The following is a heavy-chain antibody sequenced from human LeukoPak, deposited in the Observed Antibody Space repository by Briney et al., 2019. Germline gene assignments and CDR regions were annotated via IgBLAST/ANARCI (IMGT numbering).Heavy chain of an antibody. CDR2: INSDGSGA. V-gene: IGHV3-74*01. CDR3: AKDQSPGIAVAGDY. D-gene: IGHD6-19*01. J-gene: IGHJ4*02. CDR1: GFTFSSYW. Sequence: SGGSLRLSCAASGFTFSSYWMYWVRQAPGKGLVWVSRINSDGSGADYADSVKGRFTISRDNSKNTLYLQMNSLRAEDTAVYYCAKDQSPGIAVAGDYWGQGTLVTVSS.